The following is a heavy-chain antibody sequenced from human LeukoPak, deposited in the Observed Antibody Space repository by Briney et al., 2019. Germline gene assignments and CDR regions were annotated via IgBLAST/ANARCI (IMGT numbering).Heavy chain of an antibody. D-gene: IGHD1-26*01. Sequence: GGSLRLSCAASGFTFSSYWMHWVRQAPGKGLVWVSRINSDGSSTSYADSVKGRFTISRDNAKNSLFLQMNSLGVDDTAMYFCVRDVGYYLFDFWGQGALVTVSS. V-gene: IGHV3-74*01. CDR2: INSDGSST. J-gene: IGHJ4*02. CDR1: GFTFSSYW. CDR3: VRDVGYYLFDF.